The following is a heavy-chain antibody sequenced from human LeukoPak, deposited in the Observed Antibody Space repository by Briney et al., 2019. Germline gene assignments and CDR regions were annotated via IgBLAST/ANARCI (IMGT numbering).Heavy chain of an antibody. Sequence: SETLSLTCAVYGGSFSGYYWSWIRQPPGKGLEWIGEINHSGSTNYNPSLKSRVTISVDTSKNQFSLKLSSVTAADTAVYYCARGPAYYYDSSGPFAFDIWGQGTMVTVSS. CDR1: GGSFSGYY. CDR3: ARGPAYYYDSSGPFAFDI. V-gene: IGHV4-34*01. CDR2: INHSGST. D-gene: IGHD3-22*01. J-gene: IGHJ3*02.